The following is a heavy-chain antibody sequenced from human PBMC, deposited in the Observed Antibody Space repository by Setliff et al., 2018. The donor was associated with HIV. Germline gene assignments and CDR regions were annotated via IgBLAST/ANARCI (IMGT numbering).Heavy chain of an antibody. J-gene: IGHJ4*02. V-gene: IGHV3-49*04. Sequence: GESPKISCTASGFTLADYALSWVRQAPGKGLECVGFIRNIAYGESIEYAASVKDRFTISRDNSKNIAYLQMNNLKTEDTAVYYCTRGGGSNQYYFDYWGQGVPVTVSS. CDR1: GFTLADYA. CDR3: TRGGGSNQYYFDY. CDR2: IRNIAYGESI. D-gene: IGHD6-13*01.